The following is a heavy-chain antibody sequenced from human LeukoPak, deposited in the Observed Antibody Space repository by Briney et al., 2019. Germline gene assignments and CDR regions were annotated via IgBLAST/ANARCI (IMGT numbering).Heavy chain of an antibody. CDR3: AKAATIFLADAFDI. J-gene: IGHJ3*02. V-gene: IGHV3-9*01. CDR1: GFTFSDYY. Sequence: PGGSLRLSCAASGFTFSDYYMSWIRQAPGKGLEWVSGISWNSGSIGYADSVKGRFTISRDNAKNSLYLQMNSLRAEDTALYYCAKAATIFLADAFDIWGQGTMVTVSS. CDR2: ISWNSGSI. D-gene: IGHD3-3*01.